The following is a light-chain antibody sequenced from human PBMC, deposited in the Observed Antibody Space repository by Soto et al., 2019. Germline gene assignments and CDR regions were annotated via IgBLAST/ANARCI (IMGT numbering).Light chain of an antibody. CDR3: AAWDDSLNGPV. Sequence: QSVLTQPPSASGTPGQRVTISCSGSSSNIGTNTVNWYQQLPGTAPKLLIYINYERPSGVPDRFSGSRSGTSASLAISGLQSEDEADYYCAAWDDSLNGPVFGGGTKLTVL. V-gene: IGLV1-44*01. CDR2: INY. J-gene: IGLJ2*01. CDR1: SSNIGTNT.